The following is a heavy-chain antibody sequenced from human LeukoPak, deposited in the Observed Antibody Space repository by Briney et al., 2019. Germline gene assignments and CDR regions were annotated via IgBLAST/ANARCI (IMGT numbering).Heavy chain of an antibody. CDR2: ISSISSYI. CDR3: ASIGSSYYYDSSGYAPIDY. Sequence: GGSLRLSCAASGFTFSIYSMSWVRQAPGKVLEWVSSISSISSYIYYADSVKGRFTISRDNAKNSLYLQMNRLRAEDTAVYYCASIGSSYYYDSSGYAPIDYWGQGTLVTVSS. D-gene: IGHD3-22*01. CDR1: GFTFSIYS. V-gene: IGHV3-21*01. J-gene: IGHJ4*02.